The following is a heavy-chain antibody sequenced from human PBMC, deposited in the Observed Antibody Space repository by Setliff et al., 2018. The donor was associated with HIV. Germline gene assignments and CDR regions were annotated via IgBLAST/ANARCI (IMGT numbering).Heavy chain of an antibody. Sequence: ASVKVSCKASGYTFTSYYMHWVRQAPGQGLEWMGIINPSGGSTSYAQKFQGRVTLTTDELMKTAYMELSNLRSEDTAVYYCASGSGYCKNGNCYIGVHKNPDKYYFDYWGQGTLVTVSS. CDR1: GYTFTSYY. CDR3: ASGSGYCKNGNCYIGVHKNPDKYYFDY. J-gene: IGHJ4*02. CDR2: INPSGGST. D-gene: IGHD2-8*01. V-gene: IGHV1-46*01.